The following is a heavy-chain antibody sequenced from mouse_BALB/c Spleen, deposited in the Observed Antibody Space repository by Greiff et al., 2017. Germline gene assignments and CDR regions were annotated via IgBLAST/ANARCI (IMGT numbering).Heavy chain of an antibody. CDR1: GFTFSSYA. J-gene: IGHJ4*01. D-gene: IGHD2-1*01. CDR3: ARAYGNGAMDY. Sequence: DVMLVESGGGLVKPGGSLKLSCAASGFTFSSYAMSWVRQSPEKRLEWVAEISSGGSYTYYPDTVTGRFTISRDNAKNTLYLEMSSLRSEDTAMYYCARAYGNGAMDYWGQGTSVTVSS. CDR2: ISSGGSYT. V-gene: IGHV5-9-4*01.